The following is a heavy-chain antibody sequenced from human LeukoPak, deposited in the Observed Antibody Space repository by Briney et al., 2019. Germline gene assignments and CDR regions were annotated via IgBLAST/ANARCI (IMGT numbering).Heavy chain of an antibody. D-gene: IGHD1-26*01. CDR1: GYTLTSYD. V-gene: IGHV1-8*01. J-gene: IGHJ6*02. CDR2: MNPNSGNT. Sequence: ASVKVSCKASGYTLTSYDINWVRQATGQGLEWRGWMNPNSGNTGYAQEFQGRVTMTRNTSISTAYMELSSLRSEDTAVYYCASSGSYYRSYYYYGMDVWGQGTTVTVSS. CDR3: ASSGSYYRSYYYYGMDV.